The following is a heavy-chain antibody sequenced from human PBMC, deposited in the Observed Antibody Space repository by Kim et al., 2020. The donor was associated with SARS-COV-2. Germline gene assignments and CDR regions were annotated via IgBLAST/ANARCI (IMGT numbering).Heavy chain of an antibody. D-gene: IGHD1-1*01. CDR1: GFIFTSYA. J-gene: IGHJ4*02. CDR3: AKMRVDWNGLSDY. Sequence: GGSLRLSCAASGFIFTSYAMSWVRQAPGKGLEWVSLIYSGGSSAYYVDSVKGRFTISRDNSKNTVYLQMNSLRAEDTAVYYCAKMRVDWNGLSDYWGQGTLVTVSS. CDR2: IYSGGSSA. V-gene: IGHV3-23*03.